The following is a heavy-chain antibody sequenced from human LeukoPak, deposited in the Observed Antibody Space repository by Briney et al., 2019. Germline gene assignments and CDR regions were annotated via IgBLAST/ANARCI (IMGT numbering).Heavy chain of an antibody. J-gene: IGHJ6*04. Sequence: GGSLRLSCAASGLTFDDYAMHWVRQAPGKGLEWVSLISWDGGSTYYADSVKGRFTISRDNSKNSLYLQMNSLRAEDTALYYCAKDIGRGYCSGGSCPGMDVWGKGTTVTVSS. CDR3: AKDIGRGYCSGGSCPGMDV. CDR1: GLTFDDYA. CDR2: ISWDGGST. D-gene: IGHD2-15*01. V-gene: IGHV3-43D*04.